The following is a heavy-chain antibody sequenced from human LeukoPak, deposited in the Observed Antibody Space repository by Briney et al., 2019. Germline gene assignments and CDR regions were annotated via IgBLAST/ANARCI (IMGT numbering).Heavy chain of an antibody. Sequence: GGSLRLSCAASGFTFSDYAMHWVRQAPGKGLEWVAVISKDGSDKYYPGSVRGRFTISRDNSKNTLYLQMNSLRAEDTAVYYCARDNDDAFDIWGQGTMVTVSS. J-gene: IGHJ3*02. CDR1: GFTFSDYA. V-gene: IGHV3-30*14. CDR3: ARDNDDAFDI. CDR2: ISKDGSDK. D-gene: IGHD1-1*01.